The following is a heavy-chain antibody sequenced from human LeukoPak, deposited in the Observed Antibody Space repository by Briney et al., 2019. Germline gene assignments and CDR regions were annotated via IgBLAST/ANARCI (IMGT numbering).Heavy chain of an antibody. CDR1: GFTVSSNY. CDR3: AKDGYDILTGYYDY. V-gene: IGHV3-23*01. Sequence: GGSLRLSCAASGFTVSSNYMSWVRQAPGKGLEWVSAISGSGGSTYYADSVKGRFTISRDNSKNTLYLQMNSLRAEDTAVYYCAKDGYDILTGYYDYWGQGTLVTVSP. J-gene: IGHJ4*02. D-gene: IGHD3-9*01. CDR2: ISGSGGST.